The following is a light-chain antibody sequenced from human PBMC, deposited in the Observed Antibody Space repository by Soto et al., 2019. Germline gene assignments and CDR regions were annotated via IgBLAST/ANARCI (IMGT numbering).Light chain of an antibody. CDR1: ISDVGGYDY. J-gene: IGLJ3*02. Sequence: QSALTQPASVSGSPGQSITISCTGTISDVGGYDYVSWYQQLPGTAPKLLVYRNNQRPSGVSDRFSVSKSGTSASLAISGLRSEDEADYYCAAWDGSLSGRVFGGGTKVTVL. CDR3: AAWDGSLSGRV. CDR2: RNN. V-gene: IGLV1-47*01.